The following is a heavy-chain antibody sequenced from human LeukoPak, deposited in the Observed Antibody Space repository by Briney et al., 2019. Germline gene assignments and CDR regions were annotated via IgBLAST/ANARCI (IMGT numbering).Heavy chain of an antibody. CDR2: IYSGSST. V-gene: IGHV3-66*01. Sequence: GGSLRLSCAASGFTVISSYMSWVRQSPGKGLDWVAAIYSGSSTYYADSVKGRFTISRDSSRNTLYLQMNSLRAEDTAVYYCARDLLLWFGELSGDTDYWGQGTLVTVSS. D-gene: IGHD3-10*01. J-gene: IGHJ4*02. CDR1: GFTVISSY. CDR3: ARDLLLWFGELSGDTDY.